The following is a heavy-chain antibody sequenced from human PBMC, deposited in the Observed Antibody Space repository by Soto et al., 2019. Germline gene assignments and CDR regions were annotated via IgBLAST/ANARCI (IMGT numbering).Heavy chain of an antibody. CDR2: FYTNGIS. CDR3: ARAGNEYGVDV. D-gene: IGHD3-10*01. J-gene: IGHJ6*02. V-gene: IGHV4-4*07. Sequence: PSETLSLTCTVSGGSISSYHWSWIRQSAGQGLEWIGRFYTNGISHYNPSLKSRLSMSADTSKNQLSLTLTSVTAADTGVCYCARAGNEYGVDVWGQGTTVTVSS. CDR1: GGSISSYH.